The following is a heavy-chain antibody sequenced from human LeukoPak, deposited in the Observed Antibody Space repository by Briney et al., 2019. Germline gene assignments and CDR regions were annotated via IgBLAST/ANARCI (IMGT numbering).Heavy chain of an antibody. V-gene: IGHV4-39*07. J-gene: IGHJ3*02. CDR2: IYYTGNT. CDR3: ARDRSTETPPRPDAFDI. D-gene: IGHD4-17*01. Sequence: SETLSLTCTVSGDSISSSSYYWGWIRQPPGRGLEWIGSIYYTGNTYYNPSLKSRVTISVDTSNNEFSLRLTSVTAADTAVYYCARDRSTETPPRPDAFDIWGQGTMVTVSS. CDR1: GDSISSSSYY.